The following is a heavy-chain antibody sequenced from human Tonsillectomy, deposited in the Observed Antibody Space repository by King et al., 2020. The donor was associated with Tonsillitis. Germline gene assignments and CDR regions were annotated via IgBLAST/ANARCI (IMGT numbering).Heavy chain of an antibody. CDR3: ASKLGIWYFDV. CDR2: IFYSGST. J-gene: IGHJ2*01. CDR1: GGSVNNADYY. Sequence: VQLQESGPGLVRPSDTLSLTCTVSGGSVNNADYYWNWIRHSPGKGLEWIGYIFYSGSTNYNPSLKSRVTMSLDTSTNQFSLKLNSVTAADSAVYYCASKLGIWYFDVWGRGTLVTVFS. V-gene: IGHV4-61*08. D-gene: IGHD7-27*01.